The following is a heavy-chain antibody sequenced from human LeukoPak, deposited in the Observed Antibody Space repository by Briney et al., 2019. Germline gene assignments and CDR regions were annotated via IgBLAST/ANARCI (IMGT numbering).Heavy chain of an antibody. V-gene: IGHV1-18*01. CDR2: ISTYNGHT. CDR1: GYTFTSYG. CDR3: AREGGRYCSGGSCYSSNGWYGGLNY. J-gene: IGHJ4*02. D-gene: IGHD2-15*01. Sequence: ASVKVSCTASGYTFTSYGISWVRQAPGQGLEWMGWISTYNGHTNYARKVQGRVTMTTDTSTSTAYMELRSLRSDDTAVYYCAREGGRYCSGGSCYSSNGWYGGLNYWGQGTLVTVSS.